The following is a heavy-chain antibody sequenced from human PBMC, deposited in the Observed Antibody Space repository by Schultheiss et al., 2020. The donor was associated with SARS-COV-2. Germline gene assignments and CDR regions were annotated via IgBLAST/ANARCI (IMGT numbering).Heavy chain of an antibody. D-gene: IGHD2/OR15-2a*01. Sequence: SETLSLTCAVSGYSISSGYYWGWIRQPPGKGLEWIGSIYHSGSTYYNPSLKSRVTISVDTSKNQFSLQLNSVTPEDTAVYYCVRDFYYLDYWGQGTLVTVSS. J-gene: IGHJ4*02. CDR1: GYSISSGYY. CDR3: VRDFYYLDY. CDR2: IYHSGST. V-gene: IGHV4-38-2*01.